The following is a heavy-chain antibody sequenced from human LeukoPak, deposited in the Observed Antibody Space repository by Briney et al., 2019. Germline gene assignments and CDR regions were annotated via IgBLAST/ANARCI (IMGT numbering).Heavy chain of an antibody. V-gene: IGHV3-21*01. D-gene: IGHD3-10*01. CDR2: ISSSSSYI. CDR3: AREGVYYYGSGSFYFDY. CDR1: GFTFSSYS. Sequence: PGGSLRLSCAASGFTFSSYSMNWVRKAPGKGLEWVSSISSSSSYIYYADSVKGRFTISRDNAKNSLYLQMNSLRAEDTAVYYCAREGVYYYGSGSFYFDYWGQGTLVTVSS. J-gene: IGHJ4*02.